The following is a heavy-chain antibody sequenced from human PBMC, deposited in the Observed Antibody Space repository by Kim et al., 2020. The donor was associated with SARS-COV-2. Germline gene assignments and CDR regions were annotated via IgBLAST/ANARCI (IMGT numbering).Heavy chain of an antibody. V-gene: IGHV3-30*04. CDR1: GFTFSSYA. CDR3: ARDAYYDFSNWFDP. Sequence: GGSLRLSCAASGFTFSSYAMHWVRQAPGKGLEWVAVISYDGSNKYYADSVKGRFTISRDNSKNTLYLQMNSLRAEDTAVYYCARDAYYDFSNWFDPWGQGTLVTVSS. CDR2: ISYDGSNK. D-gene: IGHD3-3*01. J-gene: IGHJ5*02.